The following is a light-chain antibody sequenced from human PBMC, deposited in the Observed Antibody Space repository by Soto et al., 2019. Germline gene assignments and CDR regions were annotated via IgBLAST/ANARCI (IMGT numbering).Light chain of an antibody. CDR3: SSFADSNNLL. Sequence: QSALTQPPSASGSPGQSVTISCTGTSSDVGGYKYVSWYQHHPGKAPKVMIYEVNKRPSGVPDRFSGSKSGNTASLTVSGLQAEDEADYYCSSFADSNNLLFGGGTKLTVL. J-gene: IGLJ2*01. CDR1: SSDVGGYKY. CDR2: EVN. V-gene: IGLV2-8*01.